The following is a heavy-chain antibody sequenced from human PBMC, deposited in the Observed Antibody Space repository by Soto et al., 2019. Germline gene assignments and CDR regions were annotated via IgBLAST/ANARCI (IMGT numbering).Heavy chain of an antibody. J-gene: IGHJ5*02. CDR1: GYTFTNND. V-gene: IGHV1-8*01. Sequence: ASVKVSCKASGYTFTNNDVSWVRQATGQGLEWMGWMNPGSGDTEYAQKFQGRVTMTRDISIATAYMELNSPTSEDTAIYYCARMESFGSLNWFDPWGQGTLVTAPQ. CDR3: ARMESFGSLNWFDP. CDR2: MNPGSGDT. D-gene: IGHD5-18*01.